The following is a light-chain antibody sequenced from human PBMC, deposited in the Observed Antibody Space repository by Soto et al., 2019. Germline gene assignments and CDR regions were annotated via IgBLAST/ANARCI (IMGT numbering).Light chain of an antibody. V-gene: IGKV3-15*01. J-gene: IGKJ2*01. Sequence: EIVMTQSPATLSVSPGERATLSCRASQSVSSNLAWYQQKPGQAPRLLIYGASTSDTGIPARFSGSGSGTEFTLTISSLQSEDFAVYYCQQYNNWPRTFGQGTKLEIK. CDR2: GAS. CDR1: QSVSSN. CDR3: QQYNNWPRT.